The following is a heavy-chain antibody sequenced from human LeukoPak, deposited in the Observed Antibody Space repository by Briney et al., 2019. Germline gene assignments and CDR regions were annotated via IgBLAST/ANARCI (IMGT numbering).Heavy chain of an antibody. V-gene: IGHV3-21*04. CDR2: ITSSSSYI. Sequence: GGSLRLSCAASGFTFSSYSMNWVRQAPGKGLEWVSSITSSSSYIYYADSVKGRFTISRDNSKNTLYLQMNSLRAEDTAVYYCARRDYYYYMDVWGKGTTVTVFS. CDR1: GFTFSSYS. CDR3: ARRDYYYYMDV. J-gene: IGHJ6*03.